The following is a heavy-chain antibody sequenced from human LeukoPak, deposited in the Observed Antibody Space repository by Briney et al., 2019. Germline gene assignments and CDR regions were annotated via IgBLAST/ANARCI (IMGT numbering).Heavy chain of an antibody. D-gene: IGHD3-10*01. J-gene: IGHJ4*02. V-gene: IGHV4-39*01. Sequence: KPSETLSLTCTVSGGSVSSSSYYWGWIRQPPMKGLEWIGSIYYSGSTEYNLSLKSRVTISVDTSRNQFSLKLSSVTAADTAAYYCARHQSYGSGTYYAPFDNWGQGILVTVSS. CDR2: IYYSGST. CDR1: GGSVSSSSYY. CDR3: ARHQSYGSGTYYAPFDN.